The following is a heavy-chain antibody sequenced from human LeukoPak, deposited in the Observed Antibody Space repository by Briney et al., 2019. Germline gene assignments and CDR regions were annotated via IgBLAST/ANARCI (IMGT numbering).Heavy chain of an antibody. CDR3: TRAFEYGWFDP. CDR2: INPKTGGT. CDR1: GYTFSDYF. Sequence: AASVKVSCKASGYTFSDYFMHWVRQAPGQGLESMGWINPKTGGTTYAQKFQGRVTMTWDMSITTAYMDLSRLRSDDTAVYYCTRAFEYGWFDPWGQGTLVIVSS. V-gene: IGHV1-2*02. J-gene: IGHJ5*02. D-gene: IGHD4-17*01.